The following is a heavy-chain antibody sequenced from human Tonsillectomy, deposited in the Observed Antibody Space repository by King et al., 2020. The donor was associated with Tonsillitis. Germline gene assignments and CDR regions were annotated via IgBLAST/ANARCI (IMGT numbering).Heavy chain of an antibody. CDR3: ATTFRGGGI. V-gene: IGHV1-69*06. D-gene: IGHD3-16*01. J-gene: IGHJ4*02. CDR1: RGTFSSYA. Sequence: QLVQSGAEVKKPGSSVKVSCKASRGTFSSYAISWVRQAPGQGLEWMGGIIPMSGTTTYAQKFQGRVTITADKSTSTAYMELSSLRSEDTAVYYCATTFRGGGIWGQGTLVTVSS. CDR2: IIPMSGTT.